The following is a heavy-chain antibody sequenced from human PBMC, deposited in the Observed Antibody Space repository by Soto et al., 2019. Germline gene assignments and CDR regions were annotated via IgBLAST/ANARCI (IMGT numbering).Heavy chain of an antibody. Sequence: QVQLVQSGAEVKKPGSSVKVSCKASGGTFSSYAISWVRQAPGQGLEWMGGIIPIFGTANYAQKFQGRVTITADESTSTAYMELSSMRSDDTALYCCAREAMTTVVTHYYYGMDVWGQGTTVTVSS. CDR3: AREAMTTVVTHYYYGMDV. V-gene: IGHV1-69*12. CDR2: IIPIFGTA. J-gene: IGHJ6*02. D-gene: IGHD4-17*01. CDR1: GGTFSSYA.